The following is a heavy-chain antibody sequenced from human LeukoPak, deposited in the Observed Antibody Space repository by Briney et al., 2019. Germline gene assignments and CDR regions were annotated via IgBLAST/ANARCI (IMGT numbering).Heavy chain of an antibody. CDR3: ARDSAMPDY. CDR1: GGSFSGYY. J-gene: IGHJ4*02. V-gene: IGHV4-34*01. D-gene: IGHD2-2*01. CDR2: MSHSGST. Sequence: SETLSLTCAVYGGSFSGYYWSWIRQPPGKGLEWIGAMSHSGSTFYNPSLKSRVTMSVDASKNQFFLKLTSVTAADTAVYYCARDSAMPDYWGQGTLVTVSS.